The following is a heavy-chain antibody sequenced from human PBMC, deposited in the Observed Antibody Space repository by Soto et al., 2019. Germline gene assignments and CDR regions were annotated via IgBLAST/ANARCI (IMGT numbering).Heavy chain of an antibody. CDR1: GFSFSDYS. V-gene: IGHV3-11*01. J-gene: IGHJ6*04. CDR3: ARALEQMLSHKHYFSYPDV. Sequence: QVRLVESGGDLVKPGGSLRLSCVASGFSFSDYSMTWMRQAPGGGLDFVACISNTAITDYYADSVKGRCTISRDNARNSVYLEMDSLKGEHGDAYYCARALEQMLSHKHYFSYPDVWGTGTTVTVSS. D-gene: IGHD1-1*01. CDR2: ISNTAITD.